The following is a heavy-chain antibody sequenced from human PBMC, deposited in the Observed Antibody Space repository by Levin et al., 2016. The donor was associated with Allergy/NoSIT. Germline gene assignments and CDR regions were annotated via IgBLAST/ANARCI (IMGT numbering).Heavy chain of an antibody. CDR3: ARQTPMVRFDP. Sequence: WIRQPPGKGLEWIGYIYYTGSTNYNPSLKSRLTISVDTSKNQFSLKLRSVTAADTAVYYCARQTPMVRFDPVGPGNPGHRLL. D-gene: IGHD5-18*01. J-gene: IGHJ5*02. V-gene: IGHV4-59*08. CDR2: IYYTGST.